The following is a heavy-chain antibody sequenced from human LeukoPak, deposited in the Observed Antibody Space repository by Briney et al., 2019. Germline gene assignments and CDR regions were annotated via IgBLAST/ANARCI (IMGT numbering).Heavy chain of an antibody. Sequence: SETLSLTCVVYGGTFSGYYWSWLRQPPGKGLEWIGEINHSGSTNYSPSLKSRVTLSVDTSKNQFSLRLSSVTAADTAVYYCARGNYDFWSGYAGPKYYMDVWGKGTTVTVSS. CDR1: GGTFSGYY. V-gene: IGHV4-34*01. D-gene: IGHD3-3*01. J-gene: IGHJ6*03. CDR3: ARGNYDFWSGYAGPKYYMDV. CDR2: INHSGST.